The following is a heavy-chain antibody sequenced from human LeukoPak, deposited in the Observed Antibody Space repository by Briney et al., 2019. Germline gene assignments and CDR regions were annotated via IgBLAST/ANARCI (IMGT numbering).Heavy chain of an antibody. D-gene: IGHD2-8*02. CDR3: AASSTGTVAYGMDV. CDR1: GYTFTSYG. Sequence: ASVKVSCKASGYTFTSYGISWVRQAPGQGLEWMGWISAYNGNTNYAQKLQGRVTMTTDTSTSTAYMELSSLRSEDTAVYYCAASSTGTVAYGMDVWGQGTTVTVSS. V-gene: IGHV1-18*01. J-gene: IGHJ6*02. CDR2: ISAYNGNT.